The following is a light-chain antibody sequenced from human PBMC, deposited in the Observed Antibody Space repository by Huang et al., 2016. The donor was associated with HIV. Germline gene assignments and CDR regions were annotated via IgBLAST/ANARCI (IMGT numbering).Light chain of an antibody. CDR3: QNYNDWLYT. Sequence: IVMTQSPATLSVSPGERAALSCRASQSVGSDLAWYQLKPGQAPRLLIDGASTRAPGIPARFSGSGSGTEFTLTISSLHSEDFAVYYCQNYNDWLYTFGQGTKVEIK. J-gene: IGKJ2*01. CDR1: QSVGSD. V-gene: IGKV3-15*01. CDR2: GAS.